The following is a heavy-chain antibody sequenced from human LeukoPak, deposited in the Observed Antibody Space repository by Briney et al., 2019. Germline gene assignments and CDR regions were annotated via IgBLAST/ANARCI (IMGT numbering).Heavy chain of an antibody. CDR3: ARRRDGYNFLDY. CDR1: GYTFTSYG. D-gene: IGHD5-24*01. J-gene: IGHJ4*02. CDR2: IRAYNGNT. V-gene: IGHV1-18*01. Sequence: ASVKVSCKSPGYTFTSYGICWVRQAPGQGLEWIGWIRAYNGNTNYAQKLQGRVTMTTDTSTRTAYMELRSLRSDDTAVYYCARRRDGYNFLDYWGQGTLVTVYS.